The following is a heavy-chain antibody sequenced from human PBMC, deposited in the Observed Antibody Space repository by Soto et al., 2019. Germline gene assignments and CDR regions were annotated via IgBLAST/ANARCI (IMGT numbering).Heavy chain of an antibody. CDR3: ARGRSSGAFDI. Sequence: QVQLMQAGAEVKKPEASVKVSCKTSGYSFTSYDINCVRQTTGQGLEGMGWMNPNSGNTAYEQQFQGRVTLTRNTSICTAYMGLSSVSPEDTDVYCCARGRSSGAFDIWGQETMVTVSS. D-gene: IGHD1-26*01. CDR2: MNPNSGNT. V-gene: IGHV1-8*01. J-gene: IGHJ3*02. CDR1: GYSFTSYD.